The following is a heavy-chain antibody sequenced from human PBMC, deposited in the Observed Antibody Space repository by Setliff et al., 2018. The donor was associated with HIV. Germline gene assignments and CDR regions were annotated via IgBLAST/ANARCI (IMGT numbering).Heavy chain of an antibody. CDR1: GGSISSYY. D-gene: IGHD1-1*01. Sequence: SSETLSLTCTVSGGSISSYYWSWIRQPPGKGLEWIGYIYYSGRTNYNPSLDSRVTMSVDTSKNQFSLKLSSVTAADTAVYYWARDVGEQLDVWGQGTLVTVSS. V-gene: IGHV4-59*01. CDR3: ARDVGEQLDV. J-gene: IGHJ4*02. CDR2: IYYSGRT.